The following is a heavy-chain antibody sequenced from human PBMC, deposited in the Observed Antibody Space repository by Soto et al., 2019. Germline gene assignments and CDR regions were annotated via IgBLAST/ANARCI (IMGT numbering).Heavy chain of an antibody. J-gene: IGHJ4*02. Sequence: QVQLVQSGAEVKMPGSSVKVSCKASGGIFNRYSVSWVRQAPGQGLEWMGRIIPLFGITNYAQKFQGRVMITADKSTNTAYMEVNGLRSEDTALYYCATFYGGDCTTTTCYGDFDYWGQGTLVTVTS. CDR3: ATFYGGDCTTTTCYGDFDY. CDR2: IIPLFGIT. D-gene: IGHD2-2*01. V-gene: IGHV1-69*02. CDR1: GGIFNRYS.